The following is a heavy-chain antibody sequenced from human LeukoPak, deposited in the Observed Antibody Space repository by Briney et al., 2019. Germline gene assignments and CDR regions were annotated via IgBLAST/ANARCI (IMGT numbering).Heavy chain of an antibody. CDR2: IYTSGST. CDR3: ARVYCSSTSCYTGLGYNWFDP. D-gene: IGHD2-2*02. J-gene: IGHJ5*02. CDR1: GGSISSYY. Sequence: SETLSLTCTVSGGSISSYYWSWIRQPAGKGLEWIGRIYTSGSTNYNPSLESRVTISVDTSENQFSLKLSSVTAADTAVYYCARVYCSSTSCYTGLGYNWFDPWGQGTLVTVSS. V-gene: IGHV4-4*07.